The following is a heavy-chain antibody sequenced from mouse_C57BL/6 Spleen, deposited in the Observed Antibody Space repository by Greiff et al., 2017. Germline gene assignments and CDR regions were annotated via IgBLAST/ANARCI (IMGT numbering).Heavy chain of an antibody. CDR3: ARRGTTVDWYFDV. D-gene: IGHD1-1*01. V-gene: IGHV1-50*01. Sequence: VKLQQPGAELVKPGASVKLSCKASGYTFTSYWMQWVKQRPGQGLEWIGEIDPSDSYTNYNQKFKGKATLTVDTSSSTAYMQLSSLTSEDSAVYYCARRGTTVDWYFDVWGTGTTVTVSS. J-gene: IGHJ1*03. CDR2: IDPSDSYT. CDR1: GYTFTSYW.